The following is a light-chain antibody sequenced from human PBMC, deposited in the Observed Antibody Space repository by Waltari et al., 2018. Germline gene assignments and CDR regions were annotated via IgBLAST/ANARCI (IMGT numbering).Light chain of an antibody. CDR2: GAS. CDR3: QQYYNWPLT. Sequence: VMTQSPATLSVSPGEGANLSCRASQSVRNYLAWYQQRPGQATRLLISGASTRATGIPARFSGSGSGTEFSLTITSMQSEDFAVYYCQQYYNWPLTFGGGTKVEIK. J-gene: IGKJ4*01. CDR1: QSVRNY. V-gene: IGKV3-15*01.